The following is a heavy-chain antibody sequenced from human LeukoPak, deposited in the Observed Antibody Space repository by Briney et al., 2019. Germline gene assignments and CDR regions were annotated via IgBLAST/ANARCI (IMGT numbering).Heavy chain of an antibody. CDR1: GYTFTSYY. CDR2: INPSGGST. Sequence: ASVKVSCKASGYTFTSYYMHWVRQAPGQGLEWMGIINPSGGSTSYAQKFQGRVTMTRDTSTSTVYMELSSLRSEDTAVYYCARSIVVVPAAIPALDYWGQGTLVTVSS. V-gene: IGHV1-46*01. J-gene: IGHJ4*02. D-gene: IGHD2-2*02. CDR3: ARSIVVVPAAIPALDY.